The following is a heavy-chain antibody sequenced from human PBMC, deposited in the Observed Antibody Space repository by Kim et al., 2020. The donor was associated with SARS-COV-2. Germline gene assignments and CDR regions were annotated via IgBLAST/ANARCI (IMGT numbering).Heavy chain of an antibody. J-gene: IGHJ6*02. CDR1: GFTFSDYY. CDR3: ARDHLGYPVKSPHYGMDV. V-gene: IGHV3-11*06. CDR2: ISSSSSYT. Sequence: GGSLRLSCAASGFTFSDYYMSWIRQAPGKGLEWVSYISSSSSYTNYADSVKGRFTISRDNAKNSLYLQMNSLRAEDTAVYYCARDHLGYPVKSPHYGMDVWGQGTTVTVSS. D-gene: IGHD3-16*02.